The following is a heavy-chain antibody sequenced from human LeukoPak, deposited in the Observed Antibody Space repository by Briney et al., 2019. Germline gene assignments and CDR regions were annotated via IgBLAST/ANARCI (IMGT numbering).Heavy chain of an antibody. D-gene: IGHD2-2*02. CDR2: SYPADSDT. Sequence: GESLKISCKGSGYSVTSYWIGWVRQMPGKGLEWMGISYPADSDTRYSPSFQGQVTISADKSISTAYLQWSSLKASDTAMYYCARQRATSCYNWGQGTLVTVSS. CDR1: GYSVTSYW. V-gene: IGHV5-51*01. CDR3: ARQRATSCYN. J-gene: IGHJ4*02.